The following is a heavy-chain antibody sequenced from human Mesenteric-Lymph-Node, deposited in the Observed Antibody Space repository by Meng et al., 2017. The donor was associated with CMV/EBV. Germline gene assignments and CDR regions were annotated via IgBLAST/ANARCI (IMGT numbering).Heavy chain of an antibody. CDR2: ISAYNGST. CDR3: AKIAAAGVAYFQH. V-gene: IGHV1-18*01. D-gene: IGHD6-13*01. CDR1: GYTFTLYR. Sequence: TASGYTFTLYRIGWLRRAPAQGLEWMGLISAYNGSTTYAQNLQGIVTMSTDTSTSTAYMELRSLRSADTAVYYCAKIAAAGVAYFQHWGQGTLVTVSS. J-gene: IGHJ1*01.